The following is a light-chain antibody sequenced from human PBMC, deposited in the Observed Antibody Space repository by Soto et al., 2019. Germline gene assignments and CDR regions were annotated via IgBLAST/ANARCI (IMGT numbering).Light chain of an antibody. CDR1: SSDVGKYNL. CDR2: EDI. CDR3: CSYAGGTSVV. Sequence: QSALTQPASVSGSPGQSITISCTGSSSDVGKYNLVSWYQHHPGKAPKLMIYEDIERPSGVSNRFSGSKSGNTASPTISGLQTEDEADYYCCSYAGGTSVVFGGGTKLTVL. V-gene: IGLV2-23*01. J-gene: IGLJ2*01.